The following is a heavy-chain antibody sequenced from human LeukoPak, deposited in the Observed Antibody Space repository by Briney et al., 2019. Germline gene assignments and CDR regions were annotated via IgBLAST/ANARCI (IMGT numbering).Heavy chain of an antibody. CDR2: IYYSGST. CDR3: ARASPAGDIVVVVAATGHYGGYPFDY. J-gene: IGHJ4*02. Sequence: SETLSLTCAVYGGSFSGYYWSWIRQPPGKGLEWIGSIYYSGSTYYNPSLKSRVTISVDTSKNQFSLKLSSVTAADTAVYYCARASPAGDIVVVVAATGHYGGYPFDYWGQGTLVTVSS. D-gene: IGHD2-15*01. V-gene: IGHV4-34*01. CDR1: GGSFSGYY.